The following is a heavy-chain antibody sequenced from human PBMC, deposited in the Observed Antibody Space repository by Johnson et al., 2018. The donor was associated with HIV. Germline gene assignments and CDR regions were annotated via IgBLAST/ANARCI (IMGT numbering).Heavy chain of an antibody. CDR1: GFTFNSYW. CDR3: AKVSIVVGTRGAFDI. D-gene: IGHD3-22*01. Sequence: VQLVESGGGLVQPGGSLRLSCAASGFTFNSYWMSWVRQAPGKGLEWVANIKQDGSEKYYVDSVKGRFTISRDNAKKSLYLQMNSLRAEDTAVYYCAKVSIVVGTRGAFDIWGQGTMVTVSS. V-gene: IGHV3-7*01. J-gene: IGHJ3*02. CDR2: IKQDGSEK.